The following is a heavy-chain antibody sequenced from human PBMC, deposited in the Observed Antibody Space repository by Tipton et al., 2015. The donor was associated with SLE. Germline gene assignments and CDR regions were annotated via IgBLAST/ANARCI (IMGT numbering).Heavy chain of an antibody. V-gene: IGHV3-30*02. Sequence: AASGFTYSGYAMHWVRQAPGKGLEWVAFIRADGSNKDYADSVKGRFTISRDNSKNTLYLQMNRLRVEDTAVYYCAGGTGAYFDHWGQGTLVTVPS. CDR1: GFTYSGYA. CDR2: IRADGSNK. D-gene: IGHD3-16*01. J-gene: IGHJ4*02. CDR3: AGGTGAYFDH.